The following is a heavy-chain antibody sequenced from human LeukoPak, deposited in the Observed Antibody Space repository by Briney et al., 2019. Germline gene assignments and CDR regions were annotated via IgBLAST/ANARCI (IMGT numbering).Heavy chain of an antibody. CDR1: GGSISSSNW. Sequence: PSETLSLTCAVSGGSISSSNWWSWVRQPPGKGLEWIGEIYHSGSTNYNPSLKSRVTISVDKSKNQFSLKLSSVTAADTAVYYCARERVEYQLLSKREVYHFDYWGQGILVTVSS. D-gene: IGHD2-2*01. CDR3: ARERVEYQLLSKREVYHFDY. J-gene: IGHJ4*02. CDR2: IYHSGST. V-gene: IGHV4-4*02.